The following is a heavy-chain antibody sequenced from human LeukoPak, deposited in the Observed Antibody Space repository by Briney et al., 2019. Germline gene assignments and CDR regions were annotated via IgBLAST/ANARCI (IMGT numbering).Heavy chain of an antibody. Sequence: GGSLRLSCAASGFTFSNFWMHWVRQAPGKGLEWVSAISGSGGSTYYADSVKGRFTISRDNSKNTLYPQMNSLRAEDTAVYYCANQKAGYFDYWGQGTLVTVSS. CDR1: GFTFSNFW. V-gene: IGHV3-23*01. D-gene: IGHD6-13*01. CDR2: ISGSGGST. CDR3: ANQKAGYFDY. J-gene: IGHJ4*02.